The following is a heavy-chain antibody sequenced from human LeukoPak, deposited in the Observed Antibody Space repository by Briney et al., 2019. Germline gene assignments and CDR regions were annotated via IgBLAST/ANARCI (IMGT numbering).Heavy chain of an antibody. Sequence: GGSLRLSCAASGFTFSNAWMSWVRQAPGKGLESVGRIKSKTDGGTTDYAAPVKGRFTISRDDSKNTLYLQMNSLKTEDTAVYYCTTGADFSRYYYYYMDVWGKGTTATVSS. V-gene: IGHV3-15*01. J-gene: IGHJ6*03. CDR2: IKSKTDGGTT. D-gene: IGHD3-3*01. CDR3: TTGADFSRYYYYYMDV. CDR1: GFTFSNAW.